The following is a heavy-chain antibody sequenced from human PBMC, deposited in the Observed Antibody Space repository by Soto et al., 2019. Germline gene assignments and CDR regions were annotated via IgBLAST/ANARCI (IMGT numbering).Heavy chain of an antibody. Sequence: PSETMSLTSPVAGGSISSYYWSWIRKPPGKGLEWIGYIYYSGSTNYNPSLKSRVTISVDTSKNQFSLKLSSVTAADTAVYYCARAYSSSWVRFDYWGQGTLVTVSS. J-gene: IGHJ4*02. D-gene: IGHD6-13*01. CDR3: ARAYSSSWVRFDY. CDR2: IYYSGST. CDR1: GGSISSYY. V-gene: IGHV4-59*01.